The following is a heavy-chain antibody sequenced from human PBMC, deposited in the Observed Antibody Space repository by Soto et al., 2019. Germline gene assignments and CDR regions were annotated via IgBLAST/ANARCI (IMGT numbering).Heavy chain of an antibody. CDR3: ARRGWAKQNFDY. D-gene: IGHD6-19*01. V-gene: IGHV4-4*02. CDR2: IYHSGST. Sequence: SETLSLTCAVSSGSISSSNWWSWVRQPPGKGLEWIGEIYHSGSTNYNPSLKSRVTISVDKSKNQFSLKLSSVTAADTAVYYCARRGWAKQNFDYWGQGTLVTVSS. J-gene: IGHJ4*02. CDR1: SGSISSSNW.